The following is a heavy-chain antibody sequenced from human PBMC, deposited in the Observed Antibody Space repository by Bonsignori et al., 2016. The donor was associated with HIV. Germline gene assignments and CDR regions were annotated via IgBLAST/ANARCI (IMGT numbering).Heavy chain of an antibody. J-gene: IGHJ4*02. CDR2: INHSGST. CDR1: GGSFSGYY. Sequence: SETLSLTCAVYGGSFSGYYWSWIRQPPGKGLEWIGEINHSGSTNYNPSLKSRVTISVDTSKNQFSLKLSSVTAADTAVYYCARGPAVRGVKGPLGYWGQGTLVTVSS. V-gene: IGHV4-34*01. CDR3: ARGPAVRGVKGPLGY. D-gene: IGHD3-10*01.